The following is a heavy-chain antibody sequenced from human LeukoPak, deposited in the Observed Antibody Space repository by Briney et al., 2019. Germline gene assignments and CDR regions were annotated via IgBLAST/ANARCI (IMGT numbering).Heavy chain of an antibody. CDR3: ARGGTIFGVVRWFDP. CDR2: INADGGTA. J-gene: IGHJ5*02. Sequence: PGGSLRLSCAASGFSFSSHALSWVRQAPGKGLEWVSGINADGGTAYCADSVKGRFTISRDNSKNTLYLQMNSLTAEDTAVYYCARGGTIFGVVRWFDPWGQGTLVSVSS. D-gene: IGHD3-3*01. V-gene: IGHV3-23*01. CDR1: GFSFSSHA.